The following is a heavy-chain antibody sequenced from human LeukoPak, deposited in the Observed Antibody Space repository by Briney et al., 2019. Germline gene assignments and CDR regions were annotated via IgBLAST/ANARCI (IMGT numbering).Heavy chain of an antibody. CDR1: GGSISSSSYY. V-gene: IGHV4-39*07. Sequence: KTSETLSLTCTVSGGSISSSSYYWGWIRQPPGKGLEWIGSIYYSGGTYYNPSLKSRVTISVDTSKNQFSLKLSSVTAADTAVYYCARDGPIDYYDSSGYYYMDVWGKGTTVTVSS. J-gene: IGHJ6*03. CDR3: ARDGPIDYYDSSGYYYMDV. CDR2: IYYSGGT. D-gene: IGHD3-22*01.